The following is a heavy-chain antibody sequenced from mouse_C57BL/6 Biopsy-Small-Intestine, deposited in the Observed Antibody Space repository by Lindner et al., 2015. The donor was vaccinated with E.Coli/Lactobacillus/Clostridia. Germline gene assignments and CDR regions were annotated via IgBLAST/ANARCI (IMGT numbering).Heavy chain of an antibody. Sequence: VQLQESGGGLVKPGGSLKLSCAASGFTFSSYAMSWVRQTPEKRLEWVATISDGGSYTYYPDNVKGRFTISRDNAKNNLYLQMSHLKSEDTAMYYCARDPYDYDGGYAMDYWGQGTSVTVSS. V-gene: IGHV5-4*01. D-gene: IGHD2-4*01. CDR1: GFTFSSYA. J-gene: IGHJ4*01. CDR2: ISDGGSYT. CDR3: ARDPYDYDGGYAMDY.